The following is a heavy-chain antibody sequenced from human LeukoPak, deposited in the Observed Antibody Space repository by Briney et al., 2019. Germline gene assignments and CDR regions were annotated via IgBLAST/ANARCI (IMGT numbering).Heavy chain of an antibody. CDR3: AKVGYFVYYGSGSYSWFDP. V-gene: IGHV3-23*01. D-gene: IGHD3-10*01. CDR1: GFTFSSYA. CDR2: ISGSGGST. J-gene: IGHJ5*02. Sequence: GGSLRLSCAASGFTFSSYAMSWVRQAPGKGLEWVSAISGSGGSTYYADSVKGRFTISRDNSKNTLYLQMNSLRAEDTAVYYCAKVGYFVYYGSGSYSWFDPWGQGTLVTVSS.